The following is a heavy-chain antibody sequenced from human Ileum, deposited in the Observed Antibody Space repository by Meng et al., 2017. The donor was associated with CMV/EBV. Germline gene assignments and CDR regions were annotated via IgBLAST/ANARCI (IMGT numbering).Heavy chain of an antibody. J-gene: IGHJ4*02. CDR1: GFTFSKSA. CDR2: IYGDGSTT. V-gene: IGHV3-23*03. D-gene: IGHD2-15*01. Sequence: GESLKISCAASGFTFSKSAMSWVRQAPGKGLEWVSLIYGDGSTTDSADSVKGRFTISRDKSRNTLYLHMNSLRVEDTAVYYCAKDLRDIVVLVGARVHWGQGTLVTVSS. CDR3: AKDLRDIVVLVGARVH.